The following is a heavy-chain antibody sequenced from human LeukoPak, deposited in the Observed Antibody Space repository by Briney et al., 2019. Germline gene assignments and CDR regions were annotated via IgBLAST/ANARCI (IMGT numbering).Heavy chain of an antibody. V-gene: IGHV3-23*01. D-gene: IGHD1-26*01. J-gene: IGHJ1*01. CDR3: AKDRPGIVGATEYFQH. CDR1: GFTFSSYA. Sequence: PGGSLRLSCAASGFTFSSYAMSWVRQAPGKGLERVSAISGSGGSTYYADSVKGRFTISRDNSKNTLYLQMNSLRAEDTAVYYCAKDRPGIVGATEYFQHWGQGTLVTVSS. CDR2: ISGSGGST.